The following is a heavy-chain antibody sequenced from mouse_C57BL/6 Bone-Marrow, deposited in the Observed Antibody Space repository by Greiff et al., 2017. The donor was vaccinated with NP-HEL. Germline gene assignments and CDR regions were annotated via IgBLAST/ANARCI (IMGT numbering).Heavy chain of an antibody. CDR3: VRGGWLRYAMDY. CDR1: GYSITSGYY. CDR2: ISYDGSN. D-gene: IGHD2-2*01. Sequence: DVQLQESGPGLVKPSQSLSLTCSVTGYSITSGYYWNWIRQFPGNKLEWMGYISYDGSNNYNPSLKNRISITRDTSKNQFFLKLNSVTTEDTATYYCVRGGWLRYAMDYWGQGTSVTVSS. J-gene: IGHJ4*01. V-gene: IGHV3-6*01.